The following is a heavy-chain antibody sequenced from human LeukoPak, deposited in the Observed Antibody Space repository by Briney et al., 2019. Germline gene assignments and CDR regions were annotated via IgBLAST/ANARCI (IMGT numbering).Heavy chain of an antibody. Sequence: ASVKVSCKASGYAFTGYYMHWVRQAPGQGLEWMGWINPNSGGTNYAQKFQGRVTMTRDTSISTAYMELSRLRSDDTAVYYCARDRGPYSNYFGWFDPWGQGTLVTVSS. CDR3: ARDRGPYSNYFGWFDP. V-gene: IGHV1-2*02. J-gene: IGHJ5*02. CDR2: INPNSGGT. D-gene: IGHD4-11*01. CDR1: GYAFTGYY.